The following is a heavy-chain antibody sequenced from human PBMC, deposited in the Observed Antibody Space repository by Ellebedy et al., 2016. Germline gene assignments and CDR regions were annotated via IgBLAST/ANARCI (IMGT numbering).Heavy chain of an antibody. V-gene: IGHV3-64*01. J-gene: IGHJ4*02. CDR2: ITSNGDNT. Sequence: GGSLRLSCAASGFTFSNYAMNWVRQAPGKGLEYVSGITSNGDNTYYANSVKDRFAISRDNSKNTLSRQMGSLRSEDSAKYYCARAGGNWSPFDYWGQGIQVTVSS. CDR3: ARAGGNWSPFDY. CDR1: GFTFSNYA. D-gene: IGHD4-23*01.